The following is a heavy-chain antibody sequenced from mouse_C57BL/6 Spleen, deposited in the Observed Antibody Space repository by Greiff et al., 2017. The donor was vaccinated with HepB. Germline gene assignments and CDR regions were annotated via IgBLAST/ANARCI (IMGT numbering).Heavy chain of an antibody. Sequence: QVQLQQSGPELVKPGASVKLSCKASGYTFTSYEINWVKQRPGQGLEWIGWIYPRDGSTKYNEKFKGKATLTVDTSSSTAYMELHSLTSEDSAVYFCAREGAYYSNPAWFAYWGQGTLVTVSA. CDR2: IYPRDGST. J-gene: IGHJ3*01. V-gene: IGHV1-85*01. CDR3: AREGAYYSNPAWFAY. CDR1: GYTFTSYE. D-gene: IGHD2-5*01.